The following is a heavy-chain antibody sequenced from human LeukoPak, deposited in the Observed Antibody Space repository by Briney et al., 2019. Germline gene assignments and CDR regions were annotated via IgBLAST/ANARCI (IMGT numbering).Heavy chain of an antibody. CDR3: AIGTMVRGVIG. Sequence: SGTLSLTCTVSGGSISSSSYYWGWIRQPPGKGLEWIGSIYYSGSTYYNPSLKSRVTISVDTSKNQFSLKLSSVTAADTAVYYCAIGTMVRGVIGWGQGTLVTVSS. D-gene: IGHD3-10*01. CDR2: IYYSGST. J-gene: IGHJ4*02. CDR1: GGSISSSSYY. V-gene: IGHV4-39*01.